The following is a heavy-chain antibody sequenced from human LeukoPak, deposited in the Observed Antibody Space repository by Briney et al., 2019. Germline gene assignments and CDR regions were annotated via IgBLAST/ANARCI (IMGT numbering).Heavy chain of an antibody. Sequence: SETLSLTCAVNGGSFSGYYWNWIRQPPGKRLEWIGEINHTGNTNYNPSLKRRVTISVDTSQKQFSLRLNSLTAADTAVYYCARGRYLTTLGGAAAGFLDNWGQGTLVTVSS. D-gene: IGHD6-13*01. J-gene: IGHJ4*02. CDR1: GGSFSGYY. V-gene: IGHV4-34*01. CDR3: ARGRYLTTLGGAAAGFLDN. CDR2: INHTGNT.